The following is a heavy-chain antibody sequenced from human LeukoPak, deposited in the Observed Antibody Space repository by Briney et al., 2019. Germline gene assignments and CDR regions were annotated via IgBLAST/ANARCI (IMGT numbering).Heavy chain of an antibody. D-gene: IGHD3-9*01. Sequence: SVKVSCKASGGTFSSYAINWVRQAPGQGLEWMGRIIPFFDITNYAQNFQGRVTITADKSTSTAYMELSSLRSEDTALYYCARADGTSYSLGENFDYWGQGTLVTVSS. CDR1: GGTFSSYA. V-gene: IGHV1-69*04. CDR2: IIPFFDIT. J-gene: IGHJ4*02. CDR3: ARADGTSYSLGENFDY.